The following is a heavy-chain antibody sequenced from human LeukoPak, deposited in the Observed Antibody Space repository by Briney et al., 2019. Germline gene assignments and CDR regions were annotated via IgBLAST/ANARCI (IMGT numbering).Heavy chain of an antibody. CDR3: ARGETITMIVVGYDY. CDR1: GGTFSSYA. CDR2: IIPIFGTA. D-gene: IGHD3-22*01. J-gene: IGHJ4*02. V-gene: IGHV1-69*05. Sequence: ASVKVSCKASGGTFSSYAISWVRQAPGQGLEWMGGIIPIFGTANYAQKFQGRVTITTDESTSTAYMELSSLRSEDTAVYYCARGETITMIVVGYDYWGQGTLVTVSS.